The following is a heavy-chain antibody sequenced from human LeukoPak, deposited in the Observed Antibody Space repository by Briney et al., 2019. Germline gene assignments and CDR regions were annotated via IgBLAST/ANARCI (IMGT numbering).Heavy chain of an antibody. CDR2: ISGSGGST. CDR1: GFTFDDYG. Sequence: GGSLRLSCAASGFTFDDYGMSWVRQAPGKGLEWVSAISGSGGSTYYADSVKGRFTISRDNSKNTLYLQMNGLRAEDTAVYYCAKEYYYDSSGAFDYWGQGTLVTVSS. D-gene: IGHD3-22*01. J-gene: IGHJ4*02. V-gene: IGHV3-23*01. CDR3: AKEYYYDSSGAFDY.